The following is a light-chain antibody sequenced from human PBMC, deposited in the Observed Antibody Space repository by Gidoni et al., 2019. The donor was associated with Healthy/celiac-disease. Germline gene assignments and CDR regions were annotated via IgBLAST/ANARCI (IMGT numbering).Light chain of an antibody. CDR3: QQYYSYPPA. CDR1: QGISGY. CDR2: AAS. V-gene: IGKV1-8*01. Sequence: AIRMTQSPSSFSASTGDRVTITCRASQGISGYLAWYQQKPGKAPKLLIYAASNLQSGVPSRFSGSGSGTDFTLTISCLQSEDFATYYCQQYYSYPPAFGQGTKLEIK. J-gene: IGKJ2*01.